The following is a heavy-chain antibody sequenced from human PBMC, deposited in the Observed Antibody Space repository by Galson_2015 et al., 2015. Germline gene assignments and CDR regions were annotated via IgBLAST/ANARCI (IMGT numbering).Heavy chain of an antibody. CDR2: INPNSGGT. J-gene: IGHJ3*02. V-gene: IGHV1-2*04. CDR1: GYTFTGYH. D-gene: IGHD4-17*01. Sequence: SVKVSCKASGYTFTGYHMHWVRQAPGQGLEWMGWINPNSGGTNYAQKFQGWVTMTRDTSISTAYMELSRLRSDDTVVYYCARDPYGDYEGYGFDIWGQGTMVTVSS. CDR3: ARDPYGDYEGYGFDI.